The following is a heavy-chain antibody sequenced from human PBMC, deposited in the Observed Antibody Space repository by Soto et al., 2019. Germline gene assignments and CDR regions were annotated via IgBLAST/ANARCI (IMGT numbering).Heavy chain of an antibody. CDR2: IYYTGST. J-gene: IGHJ6*02. D-gene: IGHD6-19*01. CDR3: ARADSSGWYLGMDV. Sequence: SETLSLTCTVSGGSISSYYCNWIRQPPGKGLEWIGYIYYTGSTNYNPSLKSRVTISVDTSKRQFSLKLSSVTAADTAVYYCARADSSGWYLGMDVWGQGTTVTVSS. V-gene: IGHV4-59*01. CDR1: GGSISSYY.